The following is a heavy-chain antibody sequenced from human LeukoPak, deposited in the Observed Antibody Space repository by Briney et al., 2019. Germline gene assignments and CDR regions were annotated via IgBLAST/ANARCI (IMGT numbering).Heavy chain of an antibody. D-gene: IGHD3-3*01. Sequence: GGSLRLSCAASGFTFSSYSMNWVRQAPGKGLEWVSSISSSSSYIYYADSVKGRFTISRDNAKNSLYLQMNSLRAEDTAVYYCARGRITIFGVDYWGQGTLVTVSS. CDR1: GFTFSSYS. CDR2: ISSSSSYI. J-gene: IGHJ4*02. CDR3: ARGRITIFGVDY. V-gene: IGHV3-21*01.